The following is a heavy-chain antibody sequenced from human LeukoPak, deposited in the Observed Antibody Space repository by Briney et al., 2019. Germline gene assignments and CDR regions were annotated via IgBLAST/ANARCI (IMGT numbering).Heavy chain of an antibody. Sequence: GGSLRLSCAASGFTFSNAWMSWVRQAPGKGLEWVANIKQDGSEKYYVDSVKGRFTISRDNAKNSLYLQMNSLRAEDTAVYYCARGVGISXSWGXGTXVT. CDR2: IKQDGSEK. CDR3: ARGVGISXS. J-gene: IGHJ4*01. D-gene: IGHD2-15*01. CDR1: GFTFSNAW. V-gene: IGHV3-7*01.